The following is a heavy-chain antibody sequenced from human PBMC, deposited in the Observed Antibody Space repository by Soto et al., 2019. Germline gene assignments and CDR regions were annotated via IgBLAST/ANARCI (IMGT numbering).Heavy chain of an antibody. CDR2: IYYTGST. J-gene: IGHJ3*02. CDR3: AVTRGGAHPHDI. Sequence: PSETLSLTCNSSGGPLSSFYYSWIRQAPGKGLEWTGYIYYTGSTNYNPSLKSRVTMSVDTSKNQFSLKLTSVTAADTAVYFCAVTRGGAHPHDIWGQGTMVTVSS. D-gene: IGHD2-21*02. V-gene: IGHV4-59*01. CDR1: GGPLSSFY.